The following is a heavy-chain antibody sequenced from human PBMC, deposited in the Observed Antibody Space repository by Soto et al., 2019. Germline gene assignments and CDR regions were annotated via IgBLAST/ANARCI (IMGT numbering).Heavy chain of an antibody. CDR1: GGSISSGGYY. Sequence: PSVTLSLTCTVSGGSISSGGYYWSWIRQHPGKGLEWIGYIYYSGSTYYNPSLKSRVTISVDTSKNQFSLKLSSVTAADTAVYYCARGGLARYSSSEIDYWGQGTLVTVSS. CDR2: IYYSGST. V-gene: IGHV4-31*03. CDR3: ARGGLARYSSSEIDY. J-gene: IGHJ4*02. D-gene: IGHD6-13*01.